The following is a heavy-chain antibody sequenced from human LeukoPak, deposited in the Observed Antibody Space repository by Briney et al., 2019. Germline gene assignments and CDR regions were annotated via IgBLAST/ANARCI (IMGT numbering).Heavy chain of an antibody. CDR1: GGTFSSYA. CDR2: IIPIFSTA. Sequence: GSSVKVSCKASGGTFSSYAISWVRQAPGQGLEWMGGIIPIFSTANYAQKFQGRVTITADESTSTAYMELSSLRSEDTAVYYCARERGDGYVSSFFDYWGQGTLVTVSS. V-gene: IGHV1-69*01. J-gene: IGHJ4*02. CDR3: ARERGDGYVSSFFDY. D-gene: IGHD5-24*01.